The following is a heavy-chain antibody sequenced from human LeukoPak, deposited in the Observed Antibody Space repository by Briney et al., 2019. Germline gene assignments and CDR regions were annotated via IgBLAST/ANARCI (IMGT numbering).Heavy chain of an antibody. CDR3: AIFEYSSSSPVYYYYYMDV. CDR2: ISYDGSNK. Sequence: GGSLRLSCAASGFTFSSYAMHWVRQAPGKGLEWVAVISYDGSNKYYADSVKGRFTISRDNSKNTLYLQMNSLRAEDTAVYYCAIFEYSSSSPVYYYYYMDVWGKGTTVTVSS. V-gene: IGHV3-30-3*01. J-gene: IGHJ6*03. CDR1: GFTFSSYA. D-gene: IGHD6-6*01.